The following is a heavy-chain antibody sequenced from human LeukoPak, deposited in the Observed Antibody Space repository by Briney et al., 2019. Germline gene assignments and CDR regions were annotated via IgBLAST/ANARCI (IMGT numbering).Heavy chain of an antibody. D-gene: IGHD1-14*01. CDR3: ARRSAATGANDY. CDR2: IKSDGSTR. CDR1: GFTFSSYW. J-gene: IGHJ4*02. V-gene: IGHV3-74*01. Sequence: PGGSLRLSCAASGFTFSSYWMHWFGQAPGKGLVWVSRIKSDGSTRNYADSVKGRFTISRDNAKNTLYLQMNSLGAEDTAVYYCARRSAATGANDYWGQGTLVTVSS.